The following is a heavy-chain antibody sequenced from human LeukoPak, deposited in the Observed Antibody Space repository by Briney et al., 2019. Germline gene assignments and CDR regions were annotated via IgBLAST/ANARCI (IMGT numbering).Heavy chain of an antibody. J-gene: IGHJ5*02. Sequence: SETPSLTCTVSGYSISSGYYWGWIRQPPGKGLEWIGSIYATGSTYYNPSLKSRVTISMDTSKNEFSLKLSSVTAADTAVYYCARAFSSAWYMNWFDPWGQGTLVTVSS. D-gene: IGHD6-19*01. CDR2: IYATGST. CDR3: ARAFSSAWYMNWFDP. CDR1: GYSISSGYY. V-gene: IGHV4-38-2*02.